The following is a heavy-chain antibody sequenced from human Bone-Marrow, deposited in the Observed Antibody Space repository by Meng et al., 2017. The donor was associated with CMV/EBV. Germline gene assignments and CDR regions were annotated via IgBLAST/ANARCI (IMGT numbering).Heavy chain of an antibody. CDR2: IYYSGST. J-gene: IGHJ5*02. Sequence: GSLRLSCAASGGSISSYYWSWIRQPPGKGLEWIGYIYYSGSTNYNPSLKSRVTISVDTSKNQFSLKLSSVTAADTAVYYCARAPSGPWGQGTRVTVSS. V-gene: IGHV4-59*01. CDR1: GGSISSYY. CDR3: ARAPSGP.